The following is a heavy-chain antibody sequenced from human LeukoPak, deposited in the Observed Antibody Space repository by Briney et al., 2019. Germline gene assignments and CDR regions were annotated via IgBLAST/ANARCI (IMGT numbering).Heavy chain of an antibody. Sequence: SETLSLTCTVSGDSISGYYWSWIRQPAGKGLEWIGHIYNNESTNYNPSLKSRVTMSVDTSKNHLPLKLRSVTAADTALYFCARGGSRLLDYWGQGTLVTVSS. CDR1: GDSISGYY. V-gene: IGHV4-4*07. CDR2: IYNNEST. J-gene: IGHJ4*02. CDR3: ARGGSRLLDY. D-gene: IGHD2-15*01.